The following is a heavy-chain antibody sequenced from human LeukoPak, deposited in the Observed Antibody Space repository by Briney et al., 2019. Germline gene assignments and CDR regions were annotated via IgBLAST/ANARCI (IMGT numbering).Heavy chain of an antibody. V-gene: IGHV4-59*01. CDR3: ATGGYCSSTSCYGPRWFDP. CDR1: GGSISSYY. J-gene: IGHJ5*02. CDR2: IHYSGST. Sequence: PSETLSLTCTVSGGSISSYYWSWIPQPPGKGLEWIGYIHYSGSTNYNPSLKSRVIISVDTSKIQFSLKLYSVTAADTAVYYCATGGYCSSTSCYGPRWFDPWGQGTLVTVSS. D-gene: IGHD2-2*01.